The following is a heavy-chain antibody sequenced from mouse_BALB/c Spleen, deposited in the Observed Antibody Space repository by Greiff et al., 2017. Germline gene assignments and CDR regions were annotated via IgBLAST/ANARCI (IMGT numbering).Heavy chain of an antibody. D-gene: IGHD2-14*01. CDR3: ARRYYRYAMDY. J-gene: IGHJ4*01. Sequence: DVKLVESGGGLVQPGGSRKLSCAASGFTFSSFGMHWVRQAPEKGLEWVAYISSGSSTIYYADTVKGRFTISRDNPKNTLFLQMTSLRSEDTAMYYCARRYYRYAMDYWGQGTSVTVSS. CDR2: ISSGSSTI. CDR1: GFTFSSFG. V-gene: IGHV5-17*02.